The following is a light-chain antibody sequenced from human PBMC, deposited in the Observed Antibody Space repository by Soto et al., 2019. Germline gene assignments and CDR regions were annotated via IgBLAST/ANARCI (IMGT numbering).Light chain of an antibody. CDR3: QQYKSYET. CDR2: KAS. V-gene: IGKV1-5*03. Sequence: IQITQSPPTLSSSVGYIVTITFRASQSISSWLAWYQQRPGKSPKRLIYKASSLESGAPSRFSGSGSGTEFTLTISSLQPDDFATYYCQQYKSYETFGQGTKVDIK. J-gene: IGKJ1*01. CDR1: QSISSW.